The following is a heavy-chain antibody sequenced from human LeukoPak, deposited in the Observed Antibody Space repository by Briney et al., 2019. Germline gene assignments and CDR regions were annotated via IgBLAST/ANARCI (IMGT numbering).Heavy chain of an antibody. Sequence: PGGSLRLSCAASGFTFSTYWMTWVRQAPGKGLEWVANIKQDGSEKYYVDSVKGRFTISRDNAKNSLYLQMNRLRAEDTAVYYCATNLPYGDSSDYWAQGTLVTVSS. D-gene: IGHD4-17*01. CDR1: GFTFSTYW. CDR2: IKQDGSEK. J-gene: IGHJ4*02. CDR3: ATNLPYGDSSDY. V-gene: IGHV3-7*01.